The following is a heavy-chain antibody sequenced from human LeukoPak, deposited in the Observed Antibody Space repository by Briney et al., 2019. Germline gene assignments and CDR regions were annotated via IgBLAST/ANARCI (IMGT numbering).Heavy chain of an antibody. CDR3: ATMVRGPLKYYFDY. D-gene: IGHD3-10*01. CDR2: ISPYNGNT. CDR1: GYTFSTYD. V-gene: IGHV1-18*01. Sequence: EASVKVACKASGYTFSTYDISWVRQAPGQGPEWMGWISPYNGNTNYAQKLQGRVTMTTDTSTSTAYMELRSLRSGDTAVYYCATMVRGPLKYYFDYWGQGTLVTVSS. J-gene: IGHJ4*02.